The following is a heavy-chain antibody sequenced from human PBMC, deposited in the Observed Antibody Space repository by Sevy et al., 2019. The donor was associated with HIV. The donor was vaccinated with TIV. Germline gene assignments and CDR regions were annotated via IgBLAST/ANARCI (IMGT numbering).Heavy chain of an antibody. D-gene: IGHD3-22*01. CDR1: GFTFSSYA. Sequence: GGCLSLSCAASGFTFSSYAMNWVRQAPGKGLEWVSSIFGDGDITYYADAVKGRFTISRDKSKNTLYLQMHSLRAEDTAVYYCAGGRYDSSGSFDAFDIWGQGTMVTVSS. J-gene: IGHJ3*02. CDR2: IFGDGDIT. CDR3: AGGRYDSSGSFDAFDI. V-gene: IGHV3-23*01.